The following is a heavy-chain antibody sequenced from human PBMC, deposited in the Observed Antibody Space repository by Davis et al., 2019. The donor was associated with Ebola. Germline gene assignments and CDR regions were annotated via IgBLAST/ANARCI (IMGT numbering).Heavy chain of an antibody. CDR2: IYYSGST. CDR3: ARVRAYYYYYGMDV. J-gene: IGHJ6*02. Sequence: MPSETLSLTCTVSGGSISSSSYYWSWIRQPPGKGLEWIGYIYYSGSTNYNPSLKSRVTISVDTSKNQFSLKLSSVTAADTAVYYCARVRAYYYYYGMDVWGQGATVTVSS. D-gene: IGHD4-17*01. V-gene: IGHV4-61*05. CDR1: GGSISSSSYY.